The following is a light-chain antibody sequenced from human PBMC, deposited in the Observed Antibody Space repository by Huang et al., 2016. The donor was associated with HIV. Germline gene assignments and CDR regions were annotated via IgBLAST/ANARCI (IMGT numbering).Light chain of an antibody. CDR1: QSVGSS. CDR3: QQYYTTPE. V-gene: IGKV3-15*01. J-gene: IGKJ1*01. CDR2: GAI. Sequence: ETVMTQSPATLSVSPGERATLSCRASQSVGSSLAWYQQKPGQAPRLLIYGAITRATGIPARFSGSGSGTEFTLTISSLQAEDVALYFCQQYYTTPEFGQGTRVEI.